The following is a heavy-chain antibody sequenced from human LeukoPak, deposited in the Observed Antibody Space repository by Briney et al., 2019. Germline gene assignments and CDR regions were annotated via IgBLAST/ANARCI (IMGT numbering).Heavy chain of an antibody. D-gene: IGHD5-18*01. CDR3: ARDQGYSYGYDAFDI. V-gene: IGHV1-2*02. Sequence: ASVKVSCKASGYTFTGYYMYWVRQAPGQGLEWMGWINPNSGGTNYTQKFQGRVTMTRDTSISTAYMELSRLRSDDTAVYYCARDQGYSYGYDAFDIWGQGTMVTVSS. CDR2: INPNSGGT. J-gene: IGHJ3*02. CDR1: GYTFTGYY.